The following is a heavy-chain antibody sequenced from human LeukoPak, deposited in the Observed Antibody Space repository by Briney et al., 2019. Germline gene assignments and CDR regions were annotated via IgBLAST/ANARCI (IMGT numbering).Heavy chain of an antibody. CDR3: ARDNYGSGSSYYYMDV. D-gene: IGHD3-10*01. CDR1: GFTFSSYW. CDR2: IKQDGSEK. J-gene: IGHJ6*03. V-gene: IGHV3-7*03. Sequence: RGSLRLSCAASGFTFSSYWMSWVRQAPGKGLEWVANIKQDGSEKYYVDSVKGRFTISRDNAKNSLYLQMNSLRAEDTAVYYCARDNYGSGSSYYYMDVWGKGTTVTISS.